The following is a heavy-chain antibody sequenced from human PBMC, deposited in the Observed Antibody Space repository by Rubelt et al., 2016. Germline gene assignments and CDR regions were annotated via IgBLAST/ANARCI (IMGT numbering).Heavy chain of an antibody. CDR2: IYYSGST. V-gene: IGHV4-34*11. D-gene: IGHD2-21*01. J-gene: IGHJ5*02. CDR1: GGSFSGYY. Sequence: QVQLQQWGAGLLKPSETLSLTCAVYGGSFSGYYWSWIRQPPGKGLEWIGYIYYSGSTNYNPSLKSRVTISVDAAKNQFSLKLSSVTAADTAVYYCARGGTDDVANWFDPWGQGTLVAVSS. CDR3: ARGGTDDVANWFDP.